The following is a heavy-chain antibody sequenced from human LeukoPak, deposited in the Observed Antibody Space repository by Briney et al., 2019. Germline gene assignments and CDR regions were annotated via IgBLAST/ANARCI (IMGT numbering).Heavy chain of an antibody. Sequence: GSSVKVSCKASGGTFSTYVISWVRQAPGQGLEWMGGIIPIFGTSNYAQKFQGRVTITADESTSTAYMELSSLRSEDTAVYYCARDRRQQLENWFDPWGQGTLVTVSS. CDR2: IIPIFGTS. D-gene: IGHD6-13*01. V-gene: IGHV1-69*01. CDR3: ARDRRQQLENWFDP. CDR1: GGTFSTYV. J-gene: IGHJ5*02.